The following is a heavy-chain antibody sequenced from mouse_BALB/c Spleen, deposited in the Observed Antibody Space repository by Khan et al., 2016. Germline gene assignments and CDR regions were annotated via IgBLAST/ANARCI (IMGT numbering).Heavy chain of an antibody. J-gene: IGHJ3*01. V-gene: IGHV1-80*01. CDR1: GYAFSSYW. Sequence: QVQLQQSGAELVRPGSSVKISCKATGYAFSSYWMNWVKQRPGQGLEWIGQIYPGDGDTNYNGKFKGKATLTADKSSSTAYMQLSSLTSEDSAVYCCASEGYGYDTFAYWGQGSLVTVSA. D-gene: IGHD2-2*01. CDR3: ASEGYGYDTFAY. CDR2: IYPGDGDT.